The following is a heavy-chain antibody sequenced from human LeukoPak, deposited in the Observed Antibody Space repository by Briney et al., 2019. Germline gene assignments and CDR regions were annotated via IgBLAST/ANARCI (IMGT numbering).Heavy chain of an antibody. Sequence: GGSLRLSCAASGFTFSSYGMHWVRQAPGKGLEWVAVIWYGGSNKYYADSVKGRFTISRDNSKNTLYLQMNSLRAEDTAVYYCAKGYRCHRGITIFGVKRYYYYMDVWGKGTTVTASS. CDR1: GFTFSSYG. V-gene: IGHV3-33*06. J-gene: IGHJ6*03. CDR3: AKGYRCHRGITIFGVKRYYYYMDV. CDR2: IWYGGSNK. D-gene: IGHD3-3*01.